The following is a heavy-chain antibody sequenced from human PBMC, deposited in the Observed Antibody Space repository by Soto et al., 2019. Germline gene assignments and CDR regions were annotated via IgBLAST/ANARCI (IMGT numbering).Heavy chain of an antibody. D-gene: IGHD3-22*01. CDR3: ARGRNYYDSSGFGV. Sequence: PSETLSLTCTVSGGSISTYYWSWIRQPPGKGLEWIGYIYYSGSTNYNPSLKSRVTISEDTSKNQFSLKLSSVTAADTAVYYCARGRNYYDSSGFGVWGQGTTVTVSS. CDR2: IYYSGST. CDR1: GGSISTYY. J-gene: IGHJ6*02. V-gene: IGHV4-59*01.